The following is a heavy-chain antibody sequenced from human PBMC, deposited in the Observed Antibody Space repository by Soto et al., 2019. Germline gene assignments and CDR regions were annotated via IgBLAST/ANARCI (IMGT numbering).Heavy chain of an antibody. CDR1: GGSMSSTNW. CDR2: IYYSGST. J-gene: IGHJ4*02. V-gene: IGHV4-4*02. CDR3: ATHDYVWGSYRSFDY. D-gene: IGHD3-16*02. Sequence: SETLSLTCTVSGGSMSSTNWWSWVRQPPGKGLEWIGGIYYSGSTNYNPSLKSRVTISVDTSKNQFSLKLSSVTAADTAVYYCATHDYVWGSYRSFDYWGQGTLVTVSS.